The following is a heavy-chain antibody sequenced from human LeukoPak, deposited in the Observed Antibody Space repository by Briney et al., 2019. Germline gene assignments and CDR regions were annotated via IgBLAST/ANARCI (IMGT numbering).Heavy chain of an antibody. CDR1: GGSISSYY. D-gene: IGHD5-18*01. Sequence: PSETLSLTCTVSGGSISSYYWSWIRQPPGKGLEWIGYIYTSGSTNYNPSLKSRVTISVGTSKNQFSLKLSSVTAADTAVYYCARHRYRKNWFDPWGQGTLVTVSS. V-gene: IGHV4-4*09. CDR3: ARHRYRKNWFDP. J-gene: IGHJ5*02. CDR2: IYTSGST.